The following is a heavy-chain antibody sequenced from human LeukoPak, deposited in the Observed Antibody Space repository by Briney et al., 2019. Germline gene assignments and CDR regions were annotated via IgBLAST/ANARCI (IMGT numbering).Heavy chain of an antibody. D-gene: IGHD3-10*01. CDR2: IYDTGTT. V-gene: IGHV4-61*08. J-gene: IGHJ5*02. CDR3: ARGYGSGSHWFDP. Sequence: SETLSLTCTVSGGSISSGGYYWSWIRQHPGKGLEWIGYIYDTGTTDYIPSLKSRVTISVDTSKNQFSLKLSSVTTGDTAVYYCARGYGSGSHWFDPWGQGTLVTVSS. CDR1: GGSISSGGYY.